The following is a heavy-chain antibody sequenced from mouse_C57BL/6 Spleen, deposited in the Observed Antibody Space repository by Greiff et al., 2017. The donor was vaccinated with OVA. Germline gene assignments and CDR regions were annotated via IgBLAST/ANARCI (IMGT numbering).Heavy chain of an antibody. CDR2: IDPEDGDT. Sequence: VHVKQSGAELVRPGASVKLSCTASGFNIKDYYMHWVKQRPEQGLEWIGRIDPEDGDTEYAPKFQGKATMTADTSSNTAYLQLSSLTSEDTAVYYCTSWRRLQAYWGQGTLVTVSA. D-gene: IGHD3-2*02. CDR3: TSWRRLQAY. J-gene: IGHJ3*01. V-gene: IGHV14-1*01. CDR1: GFNIKDYY.